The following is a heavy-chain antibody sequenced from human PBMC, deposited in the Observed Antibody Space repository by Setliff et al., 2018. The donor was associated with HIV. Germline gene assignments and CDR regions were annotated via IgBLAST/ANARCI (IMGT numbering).Heavy chain of an antibody. CDR3: ARGGCSSTSCYDAGLFDY. Sequence: GASVKVSCKASGGSFTSFAISWVRQAPGQGLEWMGGSIPIYGTPNYAQKFQGRITISTDASTSTAYMELNSLRSEDTAVYYCARGGCSSTSCYDAGLFDYWGQGTLVTVSS. CDR1: GGSFTSFA. CDR2: SIPIYGTP. J-gene: IGHJ4*02. D-gene: IGHD2-2*01. V-gene: IGHV1-69*05.